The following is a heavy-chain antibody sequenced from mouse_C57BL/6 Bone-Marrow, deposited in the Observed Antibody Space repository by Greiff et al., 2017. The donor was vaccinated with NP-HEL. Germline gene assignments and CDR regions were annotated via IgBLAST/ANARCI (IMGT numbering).Heavy chain of an antibody. CDR3: AITTVVARDWYFDV. J-gene: IGHJ1*03. V-gene: IGHV1-18*01. CDR2: INPNPFSA. Sequence: EVQLQQSGPELVKPGASVKIPCKAPPAHCPSSTMYFFTPPHLKSLELIGDINPNPFSAIYKQKFKGKATLTVDKSSSTAYMELRSLPSDDTAVYYCAITTVVARDWYFDVWGTGTTVTVSS. CDR1: PAHCPSST. D-gene: IGHD1-1*01.